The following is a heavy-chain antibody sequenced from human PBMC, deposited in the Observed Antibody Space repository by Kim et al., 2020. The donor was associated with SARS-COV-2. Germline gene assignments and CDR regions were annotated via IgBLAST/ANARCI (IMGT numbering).Heavy chain of an antibody. CDR3: ARGLRFLEWLPHNWFDP. Sequence: SETLSLTCAVYGGSFSGYYWSWIRQPPGKGLEWIGEINHSGSTNYNPSLKSRVTISVDTSKNQFSLKLSSVTAADTAVYYCARGLRFLEWLPHNWFDPWGQGTLVTVSS. J-gene: IGHJ5*02. CDR2: INHSGST. V-gene: IGHV4-34*01. D-gene: IGHD3-3*01. CDR1: GGSFSGYY.